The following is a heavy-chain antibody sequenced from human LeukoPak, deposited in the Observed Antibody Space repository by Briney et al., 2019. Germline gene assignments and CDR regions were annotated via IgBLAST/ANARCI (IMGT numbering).Heavy chain of an antibody. D-gene: IGHD3-9*01. CDR1: GYTFTSYY. Sequence: GASVKVSCKASGYTFTSYYMYWVRQAPGQGLEWMGIINPSGGSATYAQKFHGRVTMTRDTSTSTVYMELSSLRSDDTAVYYCARGPILTGSNWFDPWGQGTLVTVSS. CDR2: INPSGGSA. CDR3: ARGPILTGSNWFDP. J-gene: IGHJ5*02. V-gene: IGHV1-46*01.